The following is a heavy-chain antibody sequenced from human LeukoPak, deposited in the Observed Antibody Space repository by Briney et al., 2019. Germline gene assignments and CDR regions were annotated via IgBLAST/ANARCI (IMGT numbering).Heavy chain of an antibody. Sequence: SETLSLTCAAYGGSFSGYYWSWLRQPPGKGLEWIGSIFHSGITYYNPSLKSRVTISVISVDTSKNQFSLKLNSVTAADTAVYYCARVNSGRIDYWGQGTLVTVSS. CDR2: IFHSGIT. D-gene: IGHD6-13*01. V-gene: IGHV4-34*12. J-gene: IGHJ4*02. CDR1: GGSFSGYY. CDR3: ARVNSGRIDY.